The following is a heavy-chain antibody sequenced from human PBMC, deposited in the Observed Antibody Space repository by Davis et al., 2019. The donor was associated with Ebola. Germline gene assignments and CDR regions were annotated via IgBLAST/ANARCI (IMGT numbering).Heavy chain of an antibody. CDR1: GYTFTNYG. CDR2: ISAYNGNT. Sequence: ASVKVSCKTSGYTFTNYGISWVRQAPGQGLEWMGWISAYNGNTNYAQILQGRVTMTTDTSTSTAYMELRSLRSDDTAVYYCARGSVGGYSYGLIDYWGQGTLVTVSS. V-gene: IGHV1-18*01. CDR3: ARGSVGGYSYGLIDY. J-gene: IGHJ4*02. D-gene: IGHD5-18*01.